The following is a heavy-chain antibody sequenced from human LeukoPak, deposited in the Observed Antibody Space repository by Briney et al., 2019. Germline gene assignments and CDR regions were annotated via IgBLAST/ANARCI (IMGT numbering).Heavy chain of an antibody. Sequence: GASVKVSCKASGYSFTSYDINWVRQATGQGLEWMGWMNPNSGNTGYAQKFQGRVTMTRNTSISTAYMELSSLRSEDTAVYYCARDLRVDNNYYGMDVWGQGTTVTVSS. CDR3: ARDLRVDNNYYGMDV. CDR1: GYSFTSYD. J-gene: IGHJ6*02. CDR2: MNPNSGNT. V-gene: IGHV1-8*01. D-gene: IGHD5-12*01.